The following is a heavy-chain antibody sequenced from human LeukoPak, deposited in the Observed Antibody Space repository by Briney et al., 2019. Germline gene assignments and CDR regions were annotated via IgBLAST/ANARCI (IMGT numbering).Heavy chain of an antibody. CDR1: GYTFTSYY. CDR2: INPSGGST. Sequence: GASVKVSCKASGYTFTSYYMHWVRQAPGQGLEWMGIINPSGGSTSYAQKFQGRVTMTRDTSTSTVYMELSSLRSEDTAVYYCAREGPYCGGDCSQDLNFDYWGQGTLVTVSS. V-gene: IGHV1-46*01. J-gene: IGHJ4*02. D-gene: IGHD2-21*02. CDR3: AREGPYCGGDCSQDLNFDY.